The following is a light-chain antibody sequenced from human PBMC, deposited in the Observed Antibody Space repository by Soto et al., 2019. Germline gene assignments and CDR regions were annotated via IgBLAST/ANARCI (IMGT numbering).Light chain of an antibody. J-gene: IGLJ2*01. V-gene: IGLV2-11*01. CDR3: CSYAGTYTLL. Sequence: QSALTQPRSVSGSPGQSVTISCTGTSSDVGGYNYVSWYQQHPGKAPKLMIYDVNDRPSGVPDRFSGSKSGNTASLTISGLQAEDEADYYCCSYAGTYTLLFGGGTKVTVL. CDR2: DVN. CDR1: SSDVGGYNY.